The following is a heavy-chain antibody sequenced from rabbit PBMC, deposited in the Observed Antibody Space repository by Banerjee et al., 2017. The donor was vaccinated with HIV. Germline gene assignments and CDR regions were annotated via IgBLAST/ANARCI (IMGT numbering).Heavy chain of an antibody. CDR3: ARCNKYDDYGDVWLDL. CDR2: INSSSRNV. V-gene: IGHV1S45*01. CDR1: GFSFSNKYV. D-gene: IGHD2-1*01. Sequence: QEQLLESGGGLVKPEGSLTLTCKASGFSFSNKYVMCWVRQAPGKGLEWIGCINSSSRNVVYASWATGRFTISKTSSTMVTLQMTSLTAADTATYFCARCNKYDDYGDVWLDLWGPGTLVTVS. J-gene: IGHJ6*01.